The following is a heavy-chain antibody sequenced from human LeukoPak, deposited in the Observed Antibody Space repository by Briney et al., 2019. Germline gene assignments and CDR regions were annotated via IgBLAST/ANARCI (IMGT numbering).Heavy chain of an antibody. CDR3: AIDKSRTYGSSDAFDI. CDR2: IYTSGST. D-gene: IGHD3-10*01. Sequence: SETLSLTCTVSGGSLSSYYWNWIRQPAGQGLEWIGRIYTSGSTNYNPSLKSRVTMSVDTSKNQFSLKLSSVTAADTAVYCCAIDKSRTYGSSDAFDIWGQGTMVTVSS. V-gene: IGHV4-4*07. J-gene: IGHJ3*02. CDR1: GGSLSSYY.